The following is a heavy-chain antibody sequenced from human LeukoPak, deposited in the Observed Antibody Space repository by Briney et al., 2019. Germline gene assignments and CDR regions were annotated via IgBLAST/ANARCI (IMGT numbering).Heavy chain of an antibody. CDR2: TYYRSKWYN. J-gene: IGHJ4*02. CDR1: GDSVSSNSAA. V-gene: IGHV6-1*01. Sequence: SQTLSLTCAISGDSVSSNSAARNWIRQSPSRGLEWLGRTYYRSKWYNDYAVSVKSRITVKPDTSKNQFSLQLNSVTPEDTAVYYCARAQYSGSYVGYFDYWGQGTLVTVSS. CDR3: ARAQYSGSYVGYFDY. D-gene: IGHD1-26*01.